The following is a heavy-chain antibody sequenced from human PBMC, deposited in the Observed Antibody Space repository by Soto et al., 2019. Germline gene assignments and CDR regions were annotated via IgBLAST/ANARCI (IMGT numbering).Heavy chain of an antibody. D-gene: IGHD3-10*01. V-gene: IGHV4-31*03. CDR1: GGSITSSGFY. Sequence: QVQLQESGPGLVKPSQTLSLTCTVSGGSITSSGFYWSWIRQLPGKGLEWIGYIYYGGSTYYNPSLKSRVTISVDTSKNQFSLKLPSVTAADTAVYYCTYGSGSPYYVDYWGLGTPTTVSS. CDR3: TYGSGSPYYVDY. J-gene: IGHJ4*02. CDR2: IYYGGST.